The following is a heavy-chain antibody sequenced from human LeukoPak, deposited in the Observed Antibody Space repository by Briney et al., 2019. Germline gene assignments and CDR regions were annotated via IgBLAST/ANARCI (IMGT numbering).Heavy chain of an antibody. D-gene: IGHD1-1*01. V-gene: IGHV1-69*05. J-gene: IGHJ5*02. CDR2: IIPIFGTA. Sequence: SVKVSCRASGGTFSSYAISWVRQAPGQGLEWMGGIIPIFGTANYAQKFQGRVTITTDESTSTAYMELSSLRSEDTAVYYCAQARRYSWNDKENNWFDPWGQGTLVTVSS. CDR3: AQARRYSWNDKENNWFDP. CDR1: GGTFSSYA.